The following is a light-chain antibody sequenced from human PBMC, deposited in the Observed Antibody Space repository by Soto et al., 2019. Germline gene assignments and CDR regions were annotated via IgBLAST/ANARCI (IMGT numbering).Light chain of an antibody. CDR3: LQDHSYPRT. CDR2: AAS. V-gene: IGKV1-6*01. Sequence: AIQMTQSPSSLSASVGDRVSITCRASQDIGNELGWYQRKPGKAPEFLIYAASNLETGVPSRFSGSGFGTDFTLTISSLQPEDFATYYCLQDHSYPRTFGQGTKVDIK. J-gene: IGKJ1*01. CDR1: QDIGNE.